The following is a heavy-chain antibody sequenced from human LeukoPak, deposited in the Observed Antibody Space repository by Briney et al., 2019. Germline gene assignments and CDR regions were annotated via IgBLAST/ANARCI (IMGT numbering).Heavy chain of an antibody. CDR2: IYSGGDT. CDR3: AGSRNGYNLLQH. Sequence: PGGSLRLSCAASELTVSSNYMSWVRQAPGKGLEWVSVIYSGGDTYYADSVKGRFIISGDNSKNTLYLQVNSLRAEDTAVYYCAGSRNGYNLLQHWGQGTLVTVSS. CDR1: ELTVSSNY. J-gene: IGHJ1*01. D-gene: IGHD5-24*01. V-gene: IGHV3-53*01.